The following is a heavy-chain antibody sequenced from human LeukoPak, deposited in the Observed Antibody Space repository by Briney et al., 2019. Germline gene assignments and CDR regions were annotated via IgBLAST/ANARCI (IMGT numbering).Heavy chain of an antibody. D-gene: IGHD1-26*01. Sequence: SETLSLTCAVAGYYMSSGYYWGWIRQPPGNGLEWFGSIYHSGSTYYNPSIKSRVTISVGTSKSQFSLKLSSVTAADTAVYYCAREGGSYFSAPFDYWGQGTLVTVSS. CDR2: IYHSGST. CDR3: AREGGSYFSAPFDY. V-gene: IGHV4-38-2*02. CDR1: GYYMSSGYY. J-gene: IGHJ4*02.